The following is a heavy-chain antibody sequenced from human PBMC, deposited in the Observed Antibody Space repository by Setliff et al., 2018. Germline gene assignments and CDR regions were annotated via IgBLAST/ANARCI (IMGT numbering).Heavy chain of an antibody. CDR3: ARGGLAAAATH. Sequence: SETLSLTCTVSGGSISSGDYYWSWIRQHPGKGLEWIGYIYYSGSTYYNPSLKSRVTISVDTSKNQFSLKLSSVTAADTAVYYCARGGLAAAATHWGQGTLVTVSS. J-gene: IGHJ4*02. V-gene: IGHV4-31*03. D-gene: IGHD6-13*01. CDR2: IYYSGST. CDR1: GGSISSGDYY.